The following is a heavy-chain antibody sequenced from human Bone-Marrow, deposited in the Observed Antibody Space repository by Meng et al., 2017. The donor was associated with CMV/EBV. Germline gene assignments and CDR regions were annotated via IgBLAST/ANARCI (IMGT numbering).Heavy chain of an antibody. CDR2: INPNSGGT. J-gene: IGHJ4*02. D-gene: IGHD1-26*01. CDR1: RYTFNGYF. Sequence: ASVKVSCKTSRYTFNGYFLHWVRQAPGQGLEWMGWINPNSGGTNYAQKFQGRVTMTRDTSISTAYMELSRLRSDDTAVYYCAREGDLVGANSEWGQGTLVTVSS. CDR3: AREGDLVGANSE. V-gene: IGHV1-2*02.